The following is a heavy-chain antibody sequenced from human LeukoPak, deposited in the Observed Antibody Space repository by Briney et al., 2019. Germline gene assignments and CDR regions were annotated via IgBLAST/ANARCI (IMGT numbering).Heavy chain of an antibody. D-gene: IGHD6-19*01. V-gene: IGHV4-4*07. CDR2: IYISGST. J-gene: IGHJ4*02. Sequence: KPSETLSLTCTVSGGSISYYYWSWIRQPAGGGLEWIGRIYISGSTNYNPSLKSRVTISIDKSNNQFFLKLNSVTAADTAVYYCARESPTYSSGWYKDFWGQGTLLTVSS. CDR3: ARESPTYSSGWYKDF. CDR1: GGSISYYY.